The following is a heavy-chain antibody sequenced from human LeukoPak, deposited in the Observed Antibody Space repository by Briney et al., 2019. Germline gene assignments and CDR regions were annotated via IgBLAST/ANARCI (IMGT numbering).Heavy chain of an antibody. CDR2: ISSSSGYI. Sequence: GGSLRLSCAASGFTFSSYNMNWVRQAPGKGLGWVSSISSSSGYIYYADSVKGRFTISRDNAKNSLYLQMNSLRAEDTAVYYCARVDAFDIWGQGTMVTVSS. V-gene: IGHV3-21*01. CDR1: GFTFSSYN. CDR3: ARVDAFDI. J-gene: IGHJ3*02.